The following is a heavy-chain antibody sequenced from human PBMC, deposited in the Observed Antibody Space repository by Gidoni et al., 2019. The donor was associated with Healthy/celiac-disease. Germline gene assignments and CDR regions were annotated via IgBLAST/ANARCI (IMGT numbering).Heavy chain of an antibody. Sequence: QVQLQESGPGLVKPSETLSLTCTVSGGSISSYYWSWIRQPPGKGLEWIGYIYYSGSTNYNPSLKSRVTISVDTSKNQFSLKLSSVTAADTAVYYCARGTQWLVEGGWFDPWGQGTLVTVSS. D-gene: IGHD6-19*01. CDR3: ARGTQWLVEGGWFDP. CDR1: GGSISSYY. J-gene: IGHJ5*02. V-gene: IGHV4-59*01. CDR2: IYYSGST.